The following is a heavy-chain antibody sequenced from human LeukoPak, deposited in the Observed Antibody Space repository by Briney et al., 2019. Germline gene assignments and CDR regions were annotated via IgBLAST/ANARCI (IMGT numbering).Heavy chain of an antibody. CDR2: ISAYNGNT. V-gene: IGHV1-18*01. J-gene: IGHJ4*02. CDR1: GYTFTSYG. CDR3: ARDGLTIFGVVIIDY. Sequence: SVKVSCKASGYTFTSYGISWVRQAPGQGLEWMGWISAYNGNTNYAQKLQGRVTMTTDTSTSTAYMELRSLRSNDTAVYYCARDGLTIFGVVIIDYWGQGTLVTVSS. D-gene: IGHD3-3*01.